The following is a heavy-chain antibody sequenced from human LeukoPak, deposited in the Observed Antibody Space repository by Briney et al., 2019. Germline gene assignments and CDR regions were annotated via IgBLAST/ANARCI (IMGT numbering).Heavy chain of an antibody. CDR2: IKQDGSEK. D-gene: IGHD3-10*01. CDR3: ASSGSYGYGMDV. V-gene: IGHV3-7*03. CDR1: GFTFSSYW. Sequence: PGGSLRLSCAVSGFTFSSYWMTWVRQAPGKGLEWVANIKQDGSEKYYVDSVMGRFIISRDNAKNSLYLQTNSLRAEDTAVYYCASSGSYGYGMDVWGKGTTASVSS. J-gene: IGHJ6*04.